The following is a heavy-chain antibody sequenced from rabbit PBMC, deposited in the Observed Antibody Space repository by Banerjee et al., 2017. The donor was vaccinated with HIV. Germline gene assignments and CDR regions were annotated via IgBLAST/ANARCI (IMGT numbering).Heavy chain of an antibody. V-gene: IGHV1S45*01. CDR2: IYASGDST. CDR3: ARDMGACSSYWDL. Sequence: QEQLEESGGGLVQPEGSLTLNCKASGFSFSNKYVMCWVRQAPGKGLELIACIYASGDSTYYANWAKGRFTISKTSSTTVTLQMTSLTAADTATYFCARDMGACSSYWDLWGQGTLVTVS. J-gene: IGHJ6*01. D-gene: IGHD8-1*01. CDR1: GFSFSNKYV.